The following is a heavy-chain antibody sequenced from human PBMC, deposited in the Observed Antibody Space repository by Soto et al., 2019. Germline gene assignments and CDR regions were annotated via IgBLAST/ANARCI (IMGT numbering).Heavy chain of an antibody. CDR3: VKQDGYSYAFDI. Sequence: GGCLRLSCSASGFTLSNACVSWVRQAPGKGLEYVSAISSHGGSTYYADSVKGRFTISRDNSKNTLYLQMSSLRAEDTAVYYCVKQDGYSYAFDIWGQGTMVTVSS. D-gene: IGHD5-18*01. V-gene: IGHV3-64D*06. CDR1: GFTLSNAC. CDR2: ISSHGGST. J-gene: IGHJ3*02.